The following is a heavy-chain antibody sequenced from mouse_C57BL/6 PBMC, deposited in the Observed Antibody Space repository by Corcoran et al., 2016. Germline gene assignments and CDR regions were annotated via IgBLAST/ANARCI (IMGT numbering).Heavy chain of an antibody. CDR3: AGIYYGSSFYWYFDV. D-gene: IGHD1-1*01. V-gene: IGHV1-26*01. CDR1: GYTFTDYY. Sequence: EVQLQQSGPELVKPGASVKISCKASGYTFTDYYMNWVKQSHGKSLEWIGDINPNNGGTSYNQKFKGKATLTVDKSSSTAYMELRSLTSEDSAVYYCAGIYYGSSFYWYFDVWGTGTTVTVSS. J-gene: IGHJ1*03. CDR2: INPNNGGT.